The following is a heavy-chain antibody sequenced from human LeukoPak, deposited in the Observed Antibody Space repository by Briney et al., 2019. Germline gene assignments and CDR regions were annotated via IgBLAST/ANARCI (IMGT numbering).Heavy chain of an antibody. V-gene: IGHV3-30*02. Sequence: GGSLRLSCAASGFTFSSYGMHWVRQAPGKGLEWVAFIRYDGSNKYYADSVKGRFTISRDNAKNSLYLQMNSLRAEDTAVYYCASERGIQLWPDAFDIWGQGTMVTVSS. CDR2: IRYDGSNK. J-gene: IGHJ3*02. D-gene: IGHD5-18*01. CDR1: GFTFSSYG. CDR3: ASERGIQLWPDAFDI.